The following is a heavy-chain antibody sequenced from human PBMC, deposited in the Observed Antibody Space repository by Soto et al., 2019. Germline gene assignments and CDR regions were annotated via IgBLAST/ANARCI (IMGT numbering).Heavy chain of an antibody. D-gene: IGHD6-19*01. CDR3: ARQVEGIAVA. CDR1: GGSISSSSYY. CDR2: IYYSGST. Sequence: TSETLSLTCAVSGGSISSSSYYWGWIRQPPGKGLEWIGSIYYSGSTYYNSSLKSRVTISVDTSKNQFSLKLSSVTAADTAVYYCARQVEGIAVAWGQGTLVTVSS. V-gene: IGHV4-39*01. J-gene: IGHJ4*02.